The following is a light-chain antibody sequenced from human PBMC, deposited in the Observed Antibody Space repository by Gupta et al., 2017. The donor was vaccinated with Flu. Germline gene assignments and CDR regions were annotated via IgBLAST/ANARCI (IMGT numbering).Light chain of an antibody. Sequence: QSALTQPASVSGSPGQSVTISCTGTSTDVGGYNYVSWYQQHPGKAPKLMIFEVRNRPSGVSHRFSGSKSGNTASLIISGLQAEDEADYYCSSLTGSTTLVFGGGTKVTVL. CDR2: EVR. J-gene: IGLJ2*01. CDR3: SSLTGSTTLV. CDR1: STDVGGYNY. V-gene: IGLV2-14*01.